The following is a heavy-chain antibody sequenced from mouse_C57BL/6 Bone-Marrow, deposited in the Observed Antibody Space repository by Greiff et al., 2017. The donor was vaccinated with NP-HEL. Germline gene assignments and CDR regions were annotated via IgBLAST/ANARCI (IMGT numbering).Heavy chain of an antibody. CDR1: GFNIKDYY. D-gene: IGHD1-1*01. J-gene: IGHJ2*01. CDR3: TTDYYGSSWRDY. Sequence: VQLQQSGAELVRPGASVKLSCTASGFNIKDYYMHWVKQRPEQGLEWIGRIDPEDGDTEYAPKFQGKATMTADTSSNTAYLHLSSLTSEDTAVYYCTTDYYGSSWRDYWGQGTTLTVSS. V-gene: IGHV14-1*01. CDR2: IDPEDGDT.